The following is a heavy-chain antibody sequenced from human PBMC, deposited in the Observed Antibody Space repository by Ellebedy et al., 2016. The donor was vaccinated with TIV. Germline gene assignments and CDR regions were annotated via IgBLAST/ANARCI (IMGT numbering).Heavy chain of an antibody. CDR2: INPNVNST. J-gene: IGHJ5*02. CDR3: ARDPALPRGRFET. V-gene: IGHV1-46*01. CDR1: GYTFTSYY. Sequence: AASVKVSCKASGYTFTSYYMHWVRQAPGQGLEWMGIINPNVNSTRYAQKFQGRVTMTRDTSTSTVYMELSSLRSEDTAVYYCARDPALPRGRFETWGQGTLVTVSS.